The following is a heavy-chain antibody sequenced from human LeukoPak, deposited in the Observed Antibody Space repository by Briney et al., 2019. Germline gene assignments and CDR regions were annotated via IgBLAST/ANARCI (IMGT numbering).Heavy chain of an antibody. J-gene: IGHJ4*02. CDR1: GFTFSNYA. Sequence: GGSLRLSCAASGFTFSNYAMSWVRQAPGMGLEGVSVLTGSGTTTFYADSVKGRFNISRDNSKNTLYLQMNSLRAEDTSVYFCAKTQGYSGYDSEFVKWGQGTLVSVSS. D-gene: IGHD5-12*01. CDR2: LTGSGTTT. CDR3: AKTQGYSGYDSEFVK. V-gene: IGHV3-23*01.